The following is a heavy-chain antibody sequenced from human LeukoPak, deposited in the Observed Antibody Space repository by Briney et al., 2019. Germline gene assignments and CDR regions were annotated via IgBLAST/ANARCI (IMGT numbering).Heavy chain of an antibody. V-gene: IGHV3-23*01. CDR3: ARDERLLSFLK. CDR2: ISGSGGST. Sequence: GGSLRLSCAASGFTFSSYSMNWVRQAPGKGLEWVSAISGSGGSTYYADSVKGRFTISRDNSKNTLYLQMNSLRAEDTAIYYCARDERLLSFLKWGQGTLVTVSS. CDR1: GFTFSSYS. D-gene: IGHD3-3*01. J-gene: IGHJ4*02.